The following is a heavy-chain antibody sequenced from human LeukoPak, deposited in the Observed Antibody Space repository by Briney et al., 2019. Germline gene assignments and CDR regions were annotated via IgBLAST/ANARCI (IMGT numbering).Heavy chain of an antibody. D-gene: IGHD6-19*01. J-gene: IGHJ4*02. CDR2: INHSGST. CDR3: ARGVAGDQPHFDY. Sequence: SETLSLTCAVYGGSFSGYYWSWIRQPPGKGLEWIGEINHSGSTNYNSSLKSRVTISVDTSKNQFSLKLSSVTAADTAVYYCARGVAGDQPHFDYWGQGTLVTVSS. V-gene: IGHV4-34*01. CDR1: GGSFSGYY.